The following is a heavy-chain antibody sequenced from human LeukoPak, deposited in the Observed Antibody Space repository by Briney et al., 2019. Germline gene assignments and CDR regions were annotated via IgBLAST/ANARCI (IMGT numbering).Heavy chain of an antibody. V-gene: IGHV3-48*01. CDR3: ARDPMTRVVVTCSPRYNWFDP. CDR1: GFTFSSYS. CDR2: ISSSSSTI. D-gene: IGHD3-22*01. Sequence: PGGSLRLSCAASGFTFSSYSMNWVRQAPGKGLEWVSYISSSSSTIYYADSVKGQFTISRDNAKNSLYLQMNSLRAEDTAVYYCARDPMTRVVVTCSPRYNWFDPWGQGTLVTVSS. J-gene: IGHJ5*02.